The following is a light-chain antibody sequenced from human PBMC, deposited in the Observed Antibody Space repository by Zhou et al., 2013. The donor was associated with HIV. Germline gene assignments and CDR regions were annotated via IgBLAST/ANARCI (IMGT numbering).Light chain of an antibody. Sequence: EIVLTQSPGTLSLSPGERATLSCWASQSISSNLAWYQQKPGQAPRLLVFDASNRATGIPAKFSGSGSGTDFALTISRLEPEDFAVYYCQHYGVSPYTFGPGTKLEI. CDR2: DAS. V-gene: IGKV3-20*01. CDR1: QSISSN. CDR3: QHYGVSPYT. J-gene: IGKJ2*01.